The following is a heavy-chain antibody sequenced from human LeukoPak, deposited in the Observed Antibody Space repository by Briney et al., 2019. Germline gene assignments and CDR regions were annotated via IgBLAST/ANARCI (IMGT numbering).Heavy chain of an antibody. D-gene: IGHD4-17*01. CDR1: GFTFSSYA. Sequence: GGSLRLSCAASGFTFSSYAMHWVRQAPGKGLEYVSAISSNGGSTYYANSVKGRFTISRDNSKNTLYLQMNSLRAEDTAVYYCAKDCGDYGWYFDYWGQGTLVTVSS. CDR2: ISSNGGST. V-gene: IGHV3-64*01. CDR3: AKDCGDYGWYFDY. J-gene: IGHJ4*02.